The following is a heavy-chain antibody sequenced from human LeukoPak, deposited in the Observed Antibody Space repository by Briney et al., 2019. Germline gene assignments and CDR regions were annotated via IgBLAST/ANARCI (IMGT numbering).Heavy chain of an antibody. CDR3: ARDFGAVTTAYYYYAMDV. D-gene: IGHD4-17*01. V-gene: IGHV4-30-4*01. CDR1: GGSISSGDYY. Sequence: PSETLSLTCTVSGGSISSGDYYWSWIRQPPGKGLEWIVYIYYSGSTYYNPSLKSRVTISVDTAKNQFSLKLSSVTAADTAVYYCARDFGAVTTAYYYYAMDVWGLGTTVTVSS. CDR2: IYYSGST. J-gene: IGHJ6*02.